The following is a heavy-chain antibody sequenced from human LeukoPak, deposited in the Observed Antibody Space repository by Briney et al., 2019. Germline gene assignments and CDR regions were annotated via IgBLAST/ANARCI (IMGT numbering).Heavy chain of an antibody. J-gene: IGHJ4*02. Sequence: GESLKISCKGSGYNFATSWIAWVRQMPGKGLEWMGIIYPGDSDTRYSPSFQGQATISADKSINTAYLQWSSLKASDTAMYYCARLEGLQLRASFDYWGQGTLVTVSS. CDR3: ARLEGLQLRASFDY. V-gene: IGHV5-51*01. D-gene: IGHD1-1*01. CDR1: GYNFATSW. CDR2: IYPGDSDT.